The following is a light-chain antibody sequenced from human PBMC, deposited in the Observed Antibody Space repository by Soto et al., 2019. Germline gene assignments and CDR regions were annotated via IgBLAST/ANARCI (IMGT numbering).Light chain of an antibody. CDR2: EVS. Sequence: QSVLTQPPSASGSPGQSVTISCTGTSSDVGGYNYVSWYQQHPGKAPKLMIYEVSKRPSGVPDRFSGSKSCNKASLTVSGLQAEDEADYYCSSYAGSNNFEVFGGGTKLTVL. CDR3: SSYAGSNNFEV. CDR1: SSDVGGYNY. V-gene: IGLV2-8*01. J-gene: IGLJ3*02.